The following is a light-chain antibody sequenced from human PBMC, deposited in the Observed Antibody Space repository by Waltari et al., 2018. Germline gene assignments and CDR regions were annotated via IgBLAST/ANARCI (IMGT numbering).Light chain of an antibody. Sequence: QSVLTQPPSVSAAPGQKVTLSCSGSSSNIGGNYVSWYQQLPGTAPKRLIYDNNKRHSGIPDRFSGSKSGTAATLGISGLQTGDEADYYCGTWDSNLGAWVFGGGTKLTVL. CDR2: DNN. CDR3: GTWDSNLGAWV. J-gene: IGLJ3*02. CDR1: SSNIGGNY. V-gene: IGLV1-51*01.